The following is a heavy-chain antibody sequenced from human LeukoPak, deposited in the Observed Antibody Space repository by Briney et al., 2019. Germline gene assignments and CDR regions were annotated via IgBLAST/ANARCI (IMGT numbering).Heavy chain of an antibody. Sequence: PGGSLRLSCAASGFTFSSYAMSWVRQAPGKGLELVSAISASGGSTYYADSVKGRFTISRDNSKSTLYLQMNSLRAEDTAVYYCAKGKLVAAGTVAFDIWGQGTMVTVSS. CDR1: GFTFSSYA. D-gene: IGHD6-13*01. CDR3: AKGKLVAAGTVAFDI. V-gene: IGHV3-23*01. J-gene: IGHJ3*02. CDR2: ISASGGST.